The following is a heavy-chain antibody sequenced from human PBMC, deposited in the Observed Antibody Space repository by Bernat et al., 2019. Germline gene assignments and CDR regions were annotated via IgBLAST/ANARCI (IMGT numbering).Heavy chain of an antibody. CDR2: ISGSGGST. CDR1: GFTFSSYA. J-gene: IGHJ4*02. CDR3: TKDALSGTYFTSDY. D-gene: IGHD1-26*01. V-gene: IGHV3-23*01. Sequence: EVQLLESGGGLVQPGGSLRLSCAASGFTFSSYAMSWVRQAPGKGLEWVSAISGSGGSTYYADSVKGRFTISRDNSKNTLFLQMNSLRADDTAVYYCTKDALSGTYFTSDYWGQGTLVSVSS.